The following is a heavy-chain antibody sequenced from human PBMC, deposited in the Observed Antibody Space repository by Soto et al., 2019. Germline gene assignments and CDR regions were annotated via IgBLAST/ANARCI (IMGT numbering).Heavy chain of an antibody. CDR3: ARALTGAVAVTDH. CDR1: GFSFSTYA. Sequence: QVQLVESGGGVVQSGRSLRLSCEASGFSFSTYAMHWVRQAPGRGLEWVALISYDGKNKYYADSDQGRFTISRDNSKNTVYLEMNSLKIDDTAVYYCARALTGAVAVTDHWGQGTPVTVSS. V-gene: IGHV3-30*04. J-gene: IGHJ4*02. CDR2: ISYDGKNK. D-gene: IGHD6-19*01.